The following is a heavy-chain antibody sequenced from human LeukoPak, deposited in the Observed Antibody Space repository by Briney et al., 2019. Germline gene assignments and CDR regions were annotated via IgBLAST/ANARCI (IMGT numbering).Heavy chain of an antibody. V-gene: IGHV3-48*01. CDR3: ARGGRLTMIWNGAFDI. CDR2: ISSSGSTI. J-gene: IGHJ3*02. D-gene: IGHD3-22*01. Sequence: GGTLRLSCAASGFTFSSYGMSWVRQAPGKGLEWVSYISSSGSTIYYADSVKGRFTISRDNSKNTLYLQMNSLRAEGTALYYCARGGRLTMIWNGAFDIWGQGTMVTVSS. CDR1: GFTFSSYG.